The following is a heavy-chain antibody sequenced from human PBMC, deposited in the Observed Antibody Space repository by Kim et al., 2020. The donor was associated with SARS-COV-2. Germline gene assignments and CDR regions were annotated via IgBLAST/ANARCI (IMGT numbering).Heavy chain of an antibody. V-gene: IGHV1-18*04. CDR3: AGATGGYGSGSYYGY. Sequence: ASVKVSCKASGYTFTSYGISWVRQAPGQGLEWMGWISAYNGNTNYAQKLQGRVTMTTDTSTSTAYMELRSLRSDDTAVYYCAGATGGYGSGSYYGYWGQGTLVTVSS. CDR1: GYTFTSYG. J-gene: IGHJ4*02. CDR2: ISAYNGNT. D-gene: IGHD3-10*01.